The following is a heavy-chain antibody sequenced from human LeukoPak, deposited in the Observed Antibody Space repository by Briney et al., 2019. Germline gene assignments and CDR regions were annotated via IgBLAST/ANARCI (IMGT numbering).Heavy chain of an antibody. Sequence: SETLSLTCAVYGGSFSGYYWSWIRQPPGKGLEWIGEINHSGSTNYNPSLKSRVTISVDTSKNQFSLKLSSVTAADTAVYYCARAGTYYYDSSGFRAFDIWGQGTMVTVSS. CDR2: INHSGST. CDR1: GGSFSGYY. CDR3: ARAGTYYYDSSGFRAFDI. V-gene: IGHV4-34*01. D-gene: IGHD3-22*01. J-gene: IGHJ3*02.